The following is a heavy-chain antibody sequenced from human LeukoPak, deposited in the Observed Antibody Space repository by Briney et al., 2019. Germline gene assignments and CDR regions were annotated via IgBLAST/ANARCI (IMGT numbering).Heavy chain of an antibody. J-gene: IGHJ4*02. Sequence: ASVKVSCKASGFTLNTYFMHWVRQAPGQGLEWMGKINPSGGITTYAQKFQGRVTITADKSTSTAYMELSSLRSEDTAVYYCASGQWLVGPESWGQGTLVTVSS. CDR2: INPSGGIT. CDR3: ASGQWLVGPES. V-gene: IGHV1-46*02. D-gene: IGHD6-19*01. CDR1: GFTLNTYF.